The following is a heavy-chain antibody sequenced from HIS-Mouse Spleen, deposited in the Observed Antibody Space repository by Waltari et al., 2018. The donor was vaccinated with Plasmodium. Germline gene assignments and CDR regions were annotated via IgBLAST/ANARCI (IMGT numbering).Heavy chain of an antibody. Sequence: EVQLVESGGGLVQPGRSLRLSCAASGFTLVDYAMPWVRQAPGKGLEWVSGISWNSGSIGYADSVKGRFTISRDNAKNSLYLQMNSLRAEDTALYYCAKDRKYSSSRGAFDIWGQGTLVTVSS. D-gene: IGHD6-6*01. CDR3: AKDRKYSSSRGAFDI. CDR1: GFTLVDYA. V-gene: IGHV3-9*01. CDR2: ISWNSGSI. J-gene: IGHJ3*02.